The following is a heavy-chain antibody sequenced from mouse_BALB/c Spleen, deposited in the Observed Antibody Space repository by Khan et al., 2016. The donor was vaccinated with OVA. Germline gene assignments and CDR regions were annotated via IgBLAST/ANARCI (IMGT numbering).Heavy chain of an antibody. CDR2: ISYSGNT. D-gene: IGHD1-1*01. V-gene: IGHV3-2*02. J-gene: IGHJ2*02. CDR1: GYSITSDYA. CDR3: ARVYGGDFDY. Sequence: VQLKESGSGLVKPSQSLSLTCTVTGYSITSDYAWNWIRQFPGNKLEWMGFISYSGNTKYNPSLKSRFSITRDTSKNQFFLQLNSVTTEDTATYYCARVYGGDFDYWGQGTSLTVPS.